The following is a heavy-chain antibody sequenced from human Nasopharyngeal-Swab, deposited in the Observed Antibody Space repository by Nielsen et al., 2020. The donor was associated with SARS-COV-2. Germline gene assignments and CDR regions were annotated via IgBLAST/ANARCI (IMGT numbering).Heavy chain of an antibody. D-gene: IGHD3-22*01. J-gene: IGHJ4*02. CDR3: ARAPKRGSSGYQVVY. CDR1: GFTFSDYW. Sequence: GESLKISCGGSGFTFSDYWMSWVRQSPEKGLEWVANIKQDGTLKSYVDSVKGRFIISRDNAKNSLDLQMNSLRAEDTAVYYRARAPKRGSSGYQVVYWGQGTLVTVSS. CDR2: IKQDGTLK. V-gene: IGHV3-7*03.